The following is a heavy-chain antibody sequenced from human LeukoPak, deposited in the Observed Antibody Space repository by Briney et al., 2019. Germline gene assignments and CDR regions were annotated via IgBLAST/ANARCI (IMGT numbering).Heavy chain of an antibody. J-gene: IGHJ6*03. CDR2: IYYSDST. CDR3: ARFPGSAEYRHYYYMDV. Sequence: PSETLSLTCTVSGGSISNYFSSWIRQPPGKGLECIGYIYYSDSTNYNPSLKSRVTVSVDTSKNQFSLKLSSVTAADTAVYYCARFPGSAEYRHYYYMDVWGKGTTVTVSS. V-gene: IGHV4-59*01. D-gene: IGHD2-15*01. CDR1: GGSISNYF.